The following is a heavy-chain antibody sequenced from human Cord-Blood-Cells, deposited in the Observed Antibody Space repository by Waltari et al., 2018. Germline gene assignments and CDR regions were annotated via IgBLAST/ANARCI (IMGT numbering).Heavy chain of an antibody. Sequence: QVQLQQWGAGLLKPSETLSLTCAVYGGSFSGYYWSWIRQPPGKGLEGIGENNHSGSTNYTPSRRGRVTISVDTSKNQFSLKLSSGTAADTAVYYCARAFFGQNWFDPWGQGTLVTVSS. CDR1: GGSFSGYY. CDR3: ARAFFGQNWFDP. D-gene: IGHD3-16*01. CDR2: NNHSGST. J-gene: IGHJ5*02. V-gene: IGHV4-34*01.